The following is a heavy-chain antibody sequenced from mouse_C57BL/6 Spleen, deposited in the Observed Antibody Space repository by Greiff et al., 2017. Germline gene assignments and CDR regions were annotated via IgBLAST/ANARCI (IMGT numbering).Heavy chain of an antibody. CDR2: INPNHGGT. CDR1: GYTFTDYN. D-gene: IGHD1-1*01. CDR3: ARGYYGSKFDY. J-gene: IGHJ2*01. Sequence: VQLVASGPELVKPGASVKIPCKASGYTFTDYNMDWVKQSHGKSFEWIGDINPNHGGTIYNTQFKGKAPLTVDKSSSTAYIEHRSLTSEDTAVYYCARGYYGSKFDYWGQGTTLTVSS. V-gene: IGHV1-18*01.